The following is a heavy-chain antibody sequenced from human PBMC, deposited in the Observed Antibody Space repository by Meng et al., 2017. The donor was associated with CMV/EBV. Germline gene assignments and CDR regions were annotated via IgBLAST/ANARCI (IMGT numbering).Heavy chain of an antibody. Sequence: GESLKISCAASGFTFSSYAMHWVRQAPGKGLEWVAVISYDGSNKYYADSVKGRFTISRDNSKNTLYLQMNSLRAEDTAVYYCARAARGDYWGQGTLVTVPS. D-gene: IGHD6-6*01. CDR2: ISYDGSNK. CDR1: GFTFSSYA. J-gene: IGHJ4*02. CDR3: ARAARGDY. V-gene: IGHV3-30*04.